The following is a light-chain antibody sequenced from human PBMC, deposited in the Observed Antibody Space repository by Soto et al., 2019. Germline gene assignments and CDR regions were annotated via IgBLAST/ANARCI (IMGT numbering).Light chain of an antibody. CDR1: QSISTW. CDR3: QQYNSYRA. V-gene: IGKV1-5*03. CDR2: KAS. Sequence: DLQMSQTPSTLSASVGDRDTITCRASQSISTWLAWHQQKPGKAPKLLISKASSLESGVPSRFSGSGSGTEFTLTISSLQPDDSATYYCQQYNSYRAFGQGTNVEIK. J-gene: IGKJ1*01.